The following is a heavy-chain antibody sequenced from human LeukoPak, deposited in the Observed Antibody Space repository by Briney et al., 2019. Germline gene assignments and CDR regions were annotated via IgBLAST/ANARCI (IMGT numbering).Heavy chain of an antibody. J-gene: IGHJ6*03. Sequence: SVKVSCRASGDTFSSYAISWVRQAPGQGLEWMGGIIPIFGTANYAQKFQGRVTITTDESTSTAYMELSSLRSEDTAVYYCAGGRIDYCSSTSCYTRYYYYMDVWGKGTTVTVSS. V-gene: IGHV1-69*05. D-gene: IGHD2-2*02. CDR2: IIPIFGTA. CDR1: GDTFSSYA. CDR3: AGGRIDYCSSTSCYTRYYYYMDV.